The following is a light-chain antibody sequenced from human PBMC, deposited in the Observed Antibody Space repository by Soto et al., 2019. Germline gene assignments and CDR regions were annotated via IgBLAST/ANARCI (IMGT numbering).Light chain of an antibody. Sequence: QSALTQPASVSGSPGQSITISCTGTSSDVGGYNSVSWYQHHPGKAPKLILYDVGERPSGVSYRFSGSKSGNTASLTISGLQAEDEADYFCSSYTSSMTNVFGSGTKLTVL. CDR2: DVG. J-gene: IGLJ1*01. V-gene: IGLV2-14*03. CDR1: SSDVGGYNS. CDR3: SSYTSSMTNV.